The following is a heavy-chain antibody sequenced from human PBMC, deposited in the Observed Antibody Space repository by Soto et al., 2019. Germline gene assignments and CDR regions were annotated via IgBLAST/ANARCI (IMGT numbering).Heavy chain of an antibody. CDR1: GGSFSGYQ. D-gene: IGHD1-1*01. Sequence: SETLSLTCGVYGGSFSGYQWNWIRQSPGQGLEWIGEINHSGTTKYNPSLESRISLSVDTSKKQFSLKMFSVTAADTAIYYCARGWRFDPWGQGTQVTVSS. CDR3: ARGWRFDP. J-gene: IGHJ5*02. CDR2: INHSGTT. V-gene: IGHV4-34*01.